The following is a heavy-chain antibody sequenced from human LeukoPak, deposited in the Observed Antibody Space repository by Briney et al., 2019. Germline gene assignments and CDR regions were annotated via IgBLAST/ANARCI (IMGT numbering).Heavy chain of an antibody. V-gene: IGHV4-39*01. CDR2: IYYSGNT. D-gene: IGHD3/OR15-3a*01. J-gene: IGHJ4*02. Sequence: SETLSLTCTVSGVSISSSNSYWGWIRQPPGKGLEWIGSIYYSGNTYYNASVKSRVTISIDSSKNQFSLMLSSVTAAGTAVYYCARQTGSGLFTLPGGQGTLVTVSS. CDR1: GVSISSSNSY. CDR3: ARQTGSGLFTLP.